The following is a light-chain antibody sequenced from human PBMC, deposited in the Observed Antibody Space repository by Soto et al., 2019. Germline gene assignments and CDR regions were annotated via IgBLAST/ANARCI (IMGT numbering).Light chain of an antibody. CDR3: MQGTHWPIT. J-gene: IGKJ5*01. V-gene: IGKV2-30*02. CDR1: QSLVHSDGIAY. CDR2: KVS. Sequence: DAVMTQSPLPLPVTLGQPASISCRSKQSLVHSDGIAYFSWFQQRPGRSPRRLIYKVSNRDSGVPARFSGSGSGTDFALKISRVEAGDVGVYYCMQGTHWPITFGQGTRLEI.